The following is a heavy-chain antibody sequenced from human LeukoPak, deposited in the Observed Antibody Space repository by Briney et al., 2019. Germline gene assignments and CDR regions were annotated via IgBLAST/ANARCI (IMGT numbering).Heavy chain of an antibody. D-gene: IGHD2-21*02. CDR1: GGSFSGYY. CDR2: INHSGST. J-gene: IGHJ4*02. Sequence: KPSETLSLTCAVYGGSFSGYYWSWIRQPPGKGLEWIGEINHSGSTNYNPSLKSRVTISVDTSKSQFSLKLSSVTAADTAVYYCARARHIVVVTAKFDYWGQGTLVTVSS. V-gene: IGHV4-34*01. CDR3: ARARHIVVVTAKFDY.